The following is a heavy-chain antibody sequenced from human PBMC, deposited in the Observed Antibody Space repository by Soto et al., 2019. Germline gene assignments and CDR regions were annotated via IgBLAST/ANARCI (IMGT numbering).Heavy chain of an antibody. V-gene: IGHV3-48*02. J-gene: IGHJ4*02. Sequence: GGSLRLSCAASGFTFSSYSMNWVRQAPGKGLEWVSYISSSSTIYYADSVKGRFTISRDNAKNSLYLQMNSLRDEDTAVYYCARDAVATIFFLPYFDYWGQGTLVTVSS. CDR2: ISSSSTI. CDR3: ARDAVATIFFLPYFDY. CDR1: GFTFSSYS. D-gene: IGHD5-12*01.